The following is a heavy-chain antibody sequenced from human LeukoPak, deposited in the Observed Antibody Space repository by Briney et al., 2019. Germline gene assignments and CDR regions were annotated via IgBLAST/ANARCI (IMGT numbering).Heavy chain of an antibody. V-gene: IGHV1-2*02. CDR3: ARGYGSGILYYYYYMDV. D-gene: IGHD3-10*01. CDR1: GYTFTGYY. CDR2: INPNSGGT. Sequence: ASVKVSCKASGYTFTGYYMHWVRQAPGQGLEGMGWINPNSGGTNYAQKFQGRVTMTRDTSISTAYMELSRLRSDDTAVYYCARGYGSGILYYYYYMDVWGKGTTVTVSS. J-gene: IGHJ6*03.